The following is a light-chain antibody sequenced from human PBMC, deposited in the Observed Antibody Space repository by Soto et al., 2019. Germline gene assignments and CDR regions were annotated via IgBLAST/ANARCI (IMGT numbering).Light chain of an antibody. V-gene: IGLV1-44*01. Sequence: QSVLTQPPSPSGTPGQRITISCSGSNSNIGGNAENSYQQLPATTPKLLMYYDDLRPSGVADRISGSNYGASASLAISALQYDDEAAYYCAASDASLNARVFGTGTKLTVL. J-gene: IGLJ1*01. CDR1: NSNIGGNA. CDR2: YDD. CDR3: AASDASLNARV.